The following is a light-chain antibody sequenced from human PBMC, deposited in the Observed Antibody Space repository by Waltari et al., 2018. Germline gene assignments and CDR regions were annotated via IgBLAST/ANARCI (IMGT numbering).Light chain of an antibody. CDR3: LQYGSSWM. CDR2: GAS. Sequence: RATLSCRASQSVSNNYLAWFQHKPGQAPRLLIYGASSRATGIPDRFSGSGSGTDFTLTITRLEPEDFAVYYCLQYGSSWMFGQGTKVEIK. V-gene: IGKV3-20*01. CDR1: QSVSNNY. J-gene: IGKJ1*01.